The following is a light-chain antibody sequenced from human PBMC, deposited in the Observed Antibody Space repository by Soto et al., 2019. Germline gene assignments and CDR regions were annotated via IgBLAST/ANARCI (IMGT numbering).Light chain of an antibody. CDR1: QSISNW. J-gene: IGKJ1*01. CDR3: QQYNSFWT. CDR2: DAS. Sequence: DLQLTQSPSTLSKTVGDRVTITCRASQSISNWLAWYQQKPGKAPRLLIYDASYLERGVPSRFSGSGSGTEFTLTISDLQPDDLATYYCQQYNSFWTFGQGTKVDIK. V-gene: IGKV1-5*01.